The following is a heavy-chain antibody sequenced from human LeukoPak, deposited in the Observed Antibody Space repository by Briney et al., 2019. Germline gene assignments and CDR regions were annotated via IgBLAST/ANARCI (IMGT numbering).Heavy chain of an antibody. D-gene: IGHD6-6*01. CDR1: GFTFRSYA. J-gene: IGHJ4*02. V-gene: IGHV3-30*04. CDR3: ARDYSSSSRYFDY. Sequence: GGSLRLSCAASGFTFRSYAMHGVRQAPGKGLEWVAVISYDGSNKYYADSVKGRFTISRENSKNTLYLQMNSLRAEDTAVYYCARDYSSSSRYFDYWGQGTLVTVSS. CDR2: ISYDGSNK.